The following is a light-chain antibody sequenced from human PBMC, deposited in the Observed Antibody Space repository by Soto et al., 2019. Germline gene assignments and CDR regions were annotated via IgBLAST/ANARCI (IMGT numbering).Light chain of an antibody. CDR1: QSISSIY. CDR3: QQYGSSSWT. Sequence: EIVFTQSPGTLSLSPGKRATLSRRSSQSISSIYLACYHQRPGQAPRLLIYGSSSRATGIPDRFSGSWSGTEFTPTISRLEPEDFAVYYCQQYGSSSWTFGQGTKVDIK. CDR2: GSS. V-gene: IGKV3-20*01. J-gene: IGKJ1*01.